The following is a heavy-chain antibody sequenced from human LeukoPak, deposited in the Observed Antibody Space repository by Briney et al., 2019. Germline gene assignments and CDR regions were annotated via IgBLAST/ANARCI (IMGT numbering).Heavy chain of an antibody. J-gene: IGHJ4*02. CDR3: ARQDYHGSGSLDY. CDR1: GGSISSGGYY. D-gene: IGHD3-10*01. V-gene: IGHV4-31*03. Sequence: SQTLSLTCTVSGGSISSGGYYWTWIRQHPGKGLEWIGNIYNSGSTCYNPSLKSRVTISVDTSKNQFSLKLSSVTAADTAVYYCARQDYHGSGSLDYWGQGTLVTVSS. CDR2: IYNSGST.